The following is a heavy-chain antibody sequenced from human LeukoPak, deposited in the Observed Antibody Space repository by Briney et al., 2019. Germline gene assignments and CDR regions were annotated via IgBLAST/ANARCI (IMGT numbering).Heavy chain of an antibody. CDR1: GYTFTSYA. CDR2: INAGNGNT. J-gene: IGHJ4*02. D-gene: IGHD3-3*01. CDR3: ARGPVDFWSGLFDY. Sequence: ASVKVSCTASGYTFTSYAMHWVRQASGQRLEWMGWINAGNGNTKYSQKFQGRVTITRDTSASTAYMELSSLRSEDTAVYYCARGPVDFWSGLFDYWGQGTLVTVSS. V-gene: IGHV1-3*01.